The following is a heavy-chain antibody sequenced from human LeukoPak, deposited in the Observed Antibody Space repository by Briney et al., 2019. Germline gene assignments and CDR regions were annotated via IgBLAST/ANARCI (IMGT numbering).Heavy chain of an antibody. CDR1: GGSISSSSYY. D-gene: IGHD3-10*01. CDR3: ARVRYGSGSLYYYYYYMDV. J-gene: IGHJ6*03. CDR2: VYYSGST. V-gene: IGHV4-39*01. Sequence: SETPSLTCTVSGGSISSSSYYWGWIRQPPGKGLEWIGSVYYSGSTYYNPSLKSRVTMSVDTSKNQFSLKLSSVTAADTAVYYCARVRYGSGSLYYYYYYMDVWGKGTTVTVSS.